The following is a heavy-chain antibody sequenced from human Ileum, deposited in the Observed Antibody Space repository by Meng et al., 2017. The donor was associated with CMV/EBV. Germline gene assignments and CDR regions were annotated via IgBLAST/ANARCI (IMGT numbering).Heavy chain of an antibody. CDR2: ISYDGSNK. D-gene: IGHD3-3*01. J-gene: IGHJ4*02. V-gene: IGHV3-30*14. Sequence: GESLKISCAASGFTFSSYAMHWVRQAPGKGLEWVAVISYDGSNKYYADSVKGRFTISRDNSKNTLYLQMNSLRAEDTAVYYCARGGRRFLDYWGQGTRVTVSS. CDR1: GFTFSSYA. CDR3: ARGGRRFLDY.